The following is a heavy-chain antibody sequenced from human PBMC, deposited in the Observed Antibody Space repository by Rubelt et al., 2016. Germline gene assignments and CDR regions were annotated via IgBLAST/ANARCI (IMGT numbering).Heavy chain of an antibody. Sequence: QVQLQQWGAGLLKPSETLSLTCAVYGGSFSGYYWSWIRQPPGKGLEWLGEINHSGSTNYNPSLKSRVTISVDTAKNQFSLKLSAVTAADTAVYYCARHRLLMVYARYYYYGMDVWGQGTTVTVSS. V-gene: IGHV4-34*01. D-gene: IGHD2-8*01. J-gene: IGHJ6*02. CDR1: GGSFSGYY. CDR2: INHSGST. CDR3: ARHRLLMVYARYYYYGMDV.